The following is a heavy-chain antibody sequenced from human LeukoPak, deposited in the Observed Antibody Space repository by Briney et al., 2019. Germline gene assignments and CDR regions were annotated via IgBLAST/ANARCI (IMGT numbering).Heavy chain of an antibody. CDR1: GFTFSSYW. Sequence: QTGGSLRLSCAASGFTFSSYWMNWVRQAPGKGPEWVANIKQDGSDKYYVDSVKGRFTISRDNAKNSLYLQMNSLRAEDTAVYYCAIIPRAAAGPSARSPFHYWGQGTLVTVSS. D-gene: IGHD6-13*01. V-gene: IGHV3-7*01. J-gene: IGHJ4*02. CDR2: IKQDGSDK. CDR3: AIIPRAAAGPSARSPFHY.